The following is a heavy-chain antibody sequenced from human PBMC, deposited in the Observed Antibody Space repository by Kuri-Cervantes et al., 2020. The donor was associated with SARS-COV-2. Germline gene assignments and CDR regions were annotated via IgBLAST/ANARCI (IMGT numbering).Heavy chain of an antibody. CDR2: IYYSGST. CDR1: GGSISSYY. V-gene: IGHV4-59*04. J-gene: IGHJ4*02. CDR3: ARHRYSSSWSGLGYFDY. Sequence: ESLKISCTVSGGSISSYYWSWIRQPPGKGLEWIGCIYYSGSTYYNPSLKSRVTISVDTSKNQFSLKLSSVTAADTAVYYCARHRYSSSWSGLGYFDYWGQGTLVTVSS. D-gene: IGHD6-13*01.